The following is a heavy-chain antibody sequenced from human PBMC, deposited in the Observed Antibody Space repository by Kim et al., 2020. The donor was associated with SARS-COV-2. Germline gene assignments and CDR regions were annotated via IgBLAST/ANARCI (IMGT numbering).Heavy chain of an antibody. Sequence: ASVKVSCKASGYTFTSYAMHWVRQAPGQRLEWMGWINAGNGNTKYSQKFQGRVTITRDTSASTAYMELSSLRSEDTAVYYCARVAVVQEPYYYYYYMDVWGKGTTVTVSS. CDR1: GYTFTSYA. J-gene: IGHJ6*03. V-gene: IGHV1-3*01. CDR2: INAGNGNT. D-gene: IGHD3-10*01. CDR3: ARVAVVQEPYYYYYYMDV.